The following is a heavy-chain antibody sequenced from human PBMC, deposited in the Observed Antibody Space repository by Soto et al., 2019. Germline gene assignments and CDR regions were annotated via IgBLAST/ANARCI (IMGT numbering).Heavy chain of an antibody. J-gene: IGHJ6*02. CDR1: GYTFTTYG. CDR3: ARVHGMDV. V-gene: IGHV1-18*01. CDR2: ISGDSGNT. Sequence: QVQLVQSGAEVKKPGASVKLSCKASGYTFTTYGICWVRQAPGQGLEWMGRISGDSGNTNYAQKLQGRVTMTTDTSTNTAYMDLRSLRSDDTAVYYCARVHGMDVWGQGTTVTVSS.